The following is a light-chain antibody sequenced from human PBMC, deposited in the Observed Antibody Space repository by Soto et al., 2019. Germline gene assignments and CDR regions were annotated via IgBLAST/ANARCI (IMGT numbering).Light chain of an antibody. J-gene: IGKJ2*01. CDR1: QTVASN. CDR2: GAS. Sequence: EIVMTQSPASLSVSPGDGTTISCRASQTVASNLAWYQQKPGQGPRLLIHGASTRAAGVPARFSGSGSGTDFTLIISSLQSADFAVYYCQQYYNWPPQYTFGQGTKLQIK. V-gene: IGKV3-15*01. CDR3: QQYYNWPPQYT.